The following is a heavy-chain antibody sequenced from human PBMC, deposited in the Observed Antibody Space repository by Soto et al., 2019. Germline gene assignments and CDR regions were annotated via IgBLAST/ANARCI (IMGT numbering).Heavy chain of an antibody. CDR3: AKGDYSSSWYYGMDV. Sequence: EVQLLESGGGLVQPGGSLRLSCAASGFTFSSYTMSWVRQAPGKGLEWVSAISGSGGSTYYADSVKGRFTISRDNSKNTLYLQMNSLRAEDTAVYYCAKGDYSSSWYYGMDVWGQGTTVTVSS. D-gene: IGHD6-13*01. CDR2: ISGSGGST. J-gene: IGHJ6*02. CDR1: GFTFSSYT. V-gene: IGHV3-23*01.